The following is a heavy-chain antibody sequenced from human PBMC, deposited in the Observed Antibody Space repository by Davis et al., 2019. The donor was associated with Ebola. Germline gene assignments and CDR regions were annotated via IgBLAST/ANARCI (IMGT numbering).Heavy chain of an antibody. D-gene: IGHD3-10*01. V-gene: IGHV1-69*13. CDR2: ITPIFGTV. J-gene: IGHJ4*02. CDR1: GYTFTSYD. Sequence: AASVKVSCKASGYTFTSYDLSWVRQATGQGLEWMGGITPIFGTVNHAQNFQDRVTITADESTTTAYMELTRLRSEDTAMYYCAITLNYYDSGTYYPDYWGQGTLVTVSS. CDR3: AITLNYYDSGTYYPDY.